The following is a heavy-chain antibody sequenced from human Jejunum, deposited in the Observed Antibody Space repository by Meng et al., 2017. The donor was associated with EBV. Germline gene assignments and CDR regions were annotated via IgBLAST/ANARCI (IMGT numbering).Heavy chain of an antibody. CDR1: GYTFTRYG. V-gene: IGHV1-18*01. J-gene: IGHJ4*01. Sequence: QVQLVQSGVEVKKPGASVKVSCKTSGYTFTRYGISGVRQAPGHGPEWMGWITVYNGNTNYAPRLQGRVTMTTDLSTSTAYMELRSLRSDDTAVYYCARDSSGYNANDKVSDYWGQGTLVTVSS. D-gene: IGHD5-12*01. CDR2: ITVYNGNT. CDR3: ARDSSGYNANDKVSDY.